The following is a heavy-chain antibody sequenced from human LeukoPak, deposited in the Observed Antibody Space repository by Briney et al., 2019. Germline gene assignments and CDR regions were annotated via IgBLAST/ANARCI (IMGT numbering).Heavy chain of an antibody. V-gene: IGHV4-34*01. CDR3: ARGQRRWLQPYNWFDP. D-gene: IGHD5-24*01. CDR2: INHSAST. Sequence: SETLSHACAVYGGSFSGYYWSWIRQPPGKGLEWIGEINHSASTNYNPSLKGRVTISVDTSKNQFSLKLSSVTAADTAVYYCARGQRRWLQPYNWFDPWGQGTLVTVSS. CDR1: GGSFSGYY. J-gene: IGHJ5*02.